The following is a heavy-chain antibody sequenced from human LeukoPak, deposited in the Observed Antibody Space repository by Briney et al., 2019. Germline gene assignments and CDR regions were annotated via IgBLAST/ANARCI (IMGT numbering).Heavy chain of an antibody. D-gene: IGHD3-22*01. J-gene: IGHJ4*02. CDR1: GHSIINSFY. CDR3: ARDPDDSSGLTRGY. CDR2: IYHSGAT. Sequence: SETLSLTCTVSGHSIINSFYWGWIRQPPGMGLEWIGSIYHSGATYYSPSLKSRVTISLDTSKNQFSLKLNSVTAADTAVYYCARDPDDSSGLTRGYWGQGTLVTVSS. V-gene: IGHV4-38-2*02.